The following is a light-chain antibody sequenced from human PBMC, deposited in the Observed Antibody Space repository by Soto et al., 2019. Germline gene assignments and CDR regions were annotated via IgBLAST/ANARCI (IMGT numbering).Light chain of an antibody. CDR2: DAS. V-gene: IGKV3-11*01. CDR3: QQRSNWPPIT. J-gene: IGKJ5*01. Sequence: EIVLTQSPVTLSLSPGERATLSCRASQSVSSYLAWYQQKPGQAPRLLIYDASNRATGIPARFSGGGSGTDFTLTIDNIEPEAFAIYYCQQRSNWPPITFGQGTRLEIK. CDR1: QSVSSY.